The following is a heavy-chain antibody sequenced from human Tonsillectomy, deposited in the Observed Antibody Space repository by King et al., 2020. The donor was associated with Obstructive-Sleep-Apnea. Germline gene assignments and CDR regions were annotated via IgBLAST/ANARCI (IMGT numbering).Heavy chain of an antibody. D-gene: IGHD3-22*01. V-gene: IGHV3-11*01. CDR3: ASSSGYFDY. Sequence: VQLVESGGGLVKPGGSLRLSCAASGFTFSDYYMTWIRQAPGKGLERVSYISSSGRMKYYADSVKGRFSISRDNAKKSLYLQMNSLRAEDTAVYYCASSSGYFDYWGQGTLVTVSS. CDR1: GFTFSDYY. CDR2: ISSSGRMK. J-gene: IGHJ4*02.